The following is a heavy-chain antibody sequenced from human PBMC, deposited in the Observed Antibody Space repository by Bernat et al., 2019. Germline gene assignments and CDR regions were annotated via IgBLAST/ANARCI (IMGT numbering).Heavy chain of an antibody. Sequence: QLQLQESGPGLVKPSETLSLTCTVSGGSISSSSYYWGWIRQPPGKGLEWIGSIYYSGSTYYNPSLKSRVTISVDTSKIQFTLKLSSVTAADTAVYYCARQDGDYVALFDYWGQGTLVTVSS. J-gene: IGHJ4*02. V-gene: IGHV4-39*01. CDR2: IYYSGST. CDR1: GGSISSSSYY. CDR3: ARQDGDYVALFDY. D-gene: IGHD4-17*01.